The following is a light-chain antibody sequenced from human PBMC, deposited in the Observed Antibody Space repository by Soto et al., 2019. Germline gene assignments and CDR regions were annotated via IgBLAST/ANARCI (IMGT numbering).Light chain of an antibody. CDR1: SSDVGGYDY. CDR2: DVS. Sequence: QSALTQPASVSGFPGQSITISCTGTSSDVGGYDYVSWYQQHPGKAPKLIIYDVSDRPSGVSYRFSGSKSGNTASLSISGLQAEDEADYYCNSYTSSSTYVFGTGTKLTVL. J-gene: IGLJ1*01. CDR3: NSYTSSSTYV. V-gene: IGLV2-14*03.